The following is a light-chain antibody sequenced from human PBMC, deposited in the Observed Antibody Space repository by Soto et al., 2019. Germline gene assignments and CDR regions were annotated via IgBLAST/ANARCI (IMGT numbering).Light chain of an antibody. V-gene: IGKV4-1*01. J-gene: IGKJ4*01. CDR1: QSVLASSNNQNF. CDR2: VES. Sequence: IVMTQSPDSLAMSLGERATINCKSSQSVLASSNNQNFLAWYQQKPGQPPKLLIYVESTRESGVPDRSRGSGSGTDFTLTISSLQAEDVAVYYWHQYYSYTLTFGGGTNVEI. CDR3: HQYYSYTLT.